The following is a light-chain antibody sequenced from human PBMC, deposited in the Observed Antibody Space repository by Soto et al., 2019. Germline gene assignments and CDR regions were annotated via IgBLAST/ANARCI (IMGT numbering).Light chain of an antibody. CDR3: CSYAYNIDYD. Sequence: QSALTQPPSASGSLGHSVTISCTGTSSDVGAYNYVSWYQQHPGKAPKLMIYEVTRRPSGVPDRFSGSKSGNTASLNGSGLQAEDEADYYCCSYAYNIDYDCGTGTKVTVL. CDR1: SSDVGAYNY. CDR2: EVT. V-gene: IGLV2-8*01. J-gene: IGLJ1*01.